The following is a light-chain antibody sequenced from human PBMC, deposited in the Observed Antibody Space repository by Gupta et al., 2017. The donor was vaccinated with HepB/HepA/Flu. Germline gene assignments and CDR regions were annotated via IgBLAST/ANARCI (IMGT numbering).Light chain of an antibody. Sequence: QSALTQPRSVSGSPGQSVTISCTGTSSDVGGYNYVSWYQQPPDKAPKLMIYDVSQRPSGVPDRFSGSKSGNTASLTISGLQAEDEADYYCCSYAGTFLVFGGGTKLTVL. J-gene: IGLJ2*01. CDR3: CSYAGTFLV. CDR1: SSDVGGYNY. V-gene: IGLV2-11*01. CDR2: DVS.